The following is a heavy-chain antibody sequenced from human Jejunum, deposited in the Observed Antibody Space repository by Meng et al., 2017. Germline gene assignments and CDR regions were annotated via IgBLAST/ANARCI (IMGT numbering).Heavy chain of an antibody. CDR1: GFTFSLYD. CDR3: ARETMYTSGWYDSFDI. Sequence: GESLKISCVASGFTFSLYDMHWVRQVVGKGLEWVSAIDTAGGTYYPGSVKGRFTISRENAKNSLYLQMNSLRAGDTAIYYCARETMYTSGWYDSFDIWGQGTVVTVSS. V-gene: IGHV3-13*01. D-gene: IGHD6-19*01. CDR2: IDTAGGT. J-gene: IGHJ3*02.